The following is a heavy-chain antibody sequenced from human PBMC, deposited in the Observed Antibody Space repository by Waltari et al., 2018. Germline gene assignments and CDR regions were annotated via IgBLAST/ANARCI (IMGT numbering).Heavy chain of an antibody. CDR2: IRYDGSNK. D-gene: IGHD3-3*01. Sequence: QVQLVESGGGVVQPGGSLRLSCAASGFTFSSYDMHWVRQAPGKGLEWVAFIRYDGSNKYYADSVKGRFTISRDNSKNTLYLQMNSLRAEDTAVYYCAKGVTIFGVVYYYYGMDVWGQGTTVTVSS. CDR1: GFTFSSYD. J-gene: IGHJ6*02. V-gene: IGHV3-30*02. CDR3: AKGVTIFGVVYYYYGMDV.